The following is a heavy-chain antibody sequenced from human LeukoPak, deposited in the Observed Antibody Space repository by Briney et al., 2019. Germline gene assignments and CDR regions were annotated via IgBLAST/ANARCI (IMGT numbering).Heavy chain of an antibody. J-gene: IGHJ6*02. CDR3: AKDDRWWLVHQSYGMDV. Sequence: GGSLRLSCAASGFTFSSYAMSWVRQAPGKGLEWVSAISGSGGSTYYADSVKDRFTISRDNSKNTLYLQMNSLRAEDTAVYYCAKDDRWWLVHQSYGMDVWGQGTTVTVSS. D-gene: IGHD6-19*01. CDR1: GFTFSSYA. V-gene: IGHV3-23*01. CDR2: ISGSGGST.